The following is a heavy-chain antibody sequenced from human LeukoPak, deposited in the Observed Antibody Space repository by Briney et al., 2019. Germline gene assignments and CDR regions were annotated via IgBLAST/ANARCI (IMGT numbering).Heavy chain of an antibody. CDR1: GLSISSYY. CDR2: IYYSGST. V-gene: IGHV4-59*01. Sequence: SETLSLNCTVSGLSISSYYWSWIRQPPGKGLEWIGYIYYSGSTNYNPSLKSRVTISVDTSKNQFSLKLSSVTAADTAVYYCARSTVTHLIDYWGQGTLVTVSS. CDR3: ARSTVTHLIDY. D-gene: IGHD4-17*01. J-gene: IGHJ4*02.